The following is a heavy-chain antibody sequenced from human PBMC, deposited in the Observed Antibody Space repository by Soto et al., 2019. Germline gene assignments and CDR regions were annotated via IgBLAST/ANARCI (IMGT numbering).Heavy chain of an antibody. Sequence: SETLSLTCAVSGDSITSVGYSWSWIRQPPGKALEWIGYIYHTGTTYYTAALKSRVTISLDRSKNRISLSLNSVTAADTAVYYCAATVFGEYSHYALDVWGQGTTVTVSS. CDR2: IYHTGTT. D-gene: IGHD3-3*01. J-gene: IGHJ6*02. V-gene: IGHV4-30-2*01. CDR3: AATVFGEYSHYALDV. CDR1: GDSITSVGYS.